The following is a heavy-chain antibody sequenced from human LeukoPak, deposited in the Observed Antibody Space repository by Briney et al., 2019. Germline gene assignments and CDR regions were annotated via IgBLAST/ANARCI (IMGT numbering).Heavy chain of an antibody. Sequence: GGSLRLSCAASGFTFSSYSMNWVRQAPGKGLEWVSSISSSSSYIYYADSVKGRFTISRDNAKNSLYLQMNSLRAEDTAVYYCARGFLAHQQWPALRGWGQGTLVTVSS. D-gene: IGHD6-19*01. V-gene: IGHV3-21*01. CDR2: ISSSSSYI. J-gene: IGHJ4*02. CDR3: ARGFLAHQQWPALRG. CDR1: GFTFSSYS.